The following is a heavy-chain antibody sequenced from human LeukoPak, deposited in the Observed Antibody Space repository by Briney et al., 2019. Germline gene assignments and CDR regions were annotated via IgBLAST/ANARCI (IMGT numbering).Heavy chain of an antibody. CDR2: INPNSGGT. V-gene: IGHV1-2*04. CDR3: ARARRDARGYSYGYYFDY. Sequence: GASVKVSCKASGYTFTGYYMHWVRQAPGQGLEWMGWINPNSGGTNYAQKFQGWVTMTRDTFISTAYMELSRLRSDDTAVYYCARARRDARGYSYGYYFDYWGQGTLVTVSS. CDR1: GYTFTGYY. D-gene: IGHD5-18*01. J-gene: IGHJ4*02.